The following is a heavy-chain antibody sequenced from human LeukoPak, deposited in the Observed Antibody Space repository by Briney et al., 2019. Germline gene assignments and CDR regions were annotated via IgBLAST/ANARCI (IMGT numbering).Heavy chain of an antibody. D-gene: IGHD6-13*01. Sequence: SETLSLTCTVSGGSISSYYWSWIRQPPGKGLEWIGYIYYSGSTNYNPSLKSRVTISVDTSKNQLSLKLSPVTAADTAVYYCAREDSSSWHFDYWGQGTLVTVSS. CDR3: AREDSSSWHFDY. V-gene: IGHV4-59*01. J-gene: IGHJ4*02. CDR2: IYYSGST. CDR1: GGSISSYY.